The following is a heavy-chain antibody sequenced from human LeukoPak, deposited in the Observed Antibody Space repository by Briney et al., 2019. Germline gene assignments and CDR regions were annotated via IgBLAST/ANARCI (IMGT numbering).Heavy chain of an antibody. V-gene: IGHV4-39*07. Sequence: SETLSLTCTVSGGSSSSSSYYWGWVRQPPGKGLEWIGSIYYSGSTYYNPSLKSRVTISVDTSKNQFSLKLSSVTAADTAVYYCARVPHYHYYNMDVWGKGTTVTVSS. CDR2: IYYSGST. CDR1: GGSSSSSSYY. J-gene: IGHJ6*03. CDR3: ARVPHYHYYNMDV.